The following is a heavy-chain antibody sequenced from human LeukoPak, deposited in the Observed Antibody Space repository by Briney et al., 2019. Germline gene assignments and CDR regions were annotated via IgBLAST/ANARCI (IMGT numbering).Heavy chain of an antibody. Sequence: GGSLRLSCAASGFPFSDYYMSWIRQAPGKGLEWVSYISSSGSTKYYADSVKGRFTVSRDNAKNSLDLQMNSLRAVDTAVYYCARDSTSVGAFDPWGQGALVTVSS. V-gene: IGHV3-11*01. CDR1: GFPFSDYY. CDR3: ARDSTSVGAFDP. J-gene: IGHJ5*02. CDR2: ISSSGSTK.